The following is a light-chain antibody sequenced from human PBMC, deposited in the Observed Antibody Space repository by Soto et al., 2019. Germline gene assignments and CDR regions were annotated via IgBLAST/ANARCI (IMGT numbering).Light chain of an antibody. Sequence: EIVLTQSPATLSLSPGERATLSCRASQSVHNYLAWYQQKVGQAPRLLIYNTFNRATGIPARFSGSGSGTDFNLTISSPEPEDFSGYYFQQPSNRPTFGPGTKVDIK. J-gene: IGKJ3*01. CDR1: QSVHNY. CDR3: QQPSNRPT. V-gene: IGKV3-11*01. CDR2: NTF.